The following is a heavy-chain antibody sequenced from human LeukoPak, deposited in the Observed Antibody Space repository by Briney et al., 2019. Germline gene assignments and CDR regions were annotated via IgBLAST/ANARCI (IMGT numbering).Heavy chain of an antibody. V-gene: IGHV3-66*01. Sequence: GGSLRLSCAASGFTVSSNYMSWVRQAPGKGLEWVSVIYSGGSTYYADSVKGRFTISRDNSKDTLYLQMNSLRAEDTAVYYCARGPQHSSFWYRFDYWGQGTLVTVSS. CDR1: GFTVSSNY. CDR2: IYSGGST. J-gene: IGHJ4*02. CDR3: ARGPQHSSFWYRFDY. D-gene: IGHD6-13*01.